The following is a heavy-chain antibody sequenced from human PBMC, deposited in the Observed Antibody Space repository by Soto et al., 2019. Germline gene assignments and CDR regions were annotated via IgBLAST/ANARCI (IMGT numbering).Heavy chain of an antibody. CDR3: ARTKMTTGAYGMDV. Sequence: SVKVSCTASGGTLSSYAISWVRQAPGQGLEWMGGIIPIFGTANYAQKLQGRVTMTTDTSTSTAYMELRSLRSDDTAVYYCARTKMTTGAYGMDVWGQGTTVTVSS. CDR1: GGTLSSYA. J-gene: IGHJ6*02. D-gene: IGHD4-17*01. V-gene: IGHV1-69*05. CDR2: IIPIFGTA.